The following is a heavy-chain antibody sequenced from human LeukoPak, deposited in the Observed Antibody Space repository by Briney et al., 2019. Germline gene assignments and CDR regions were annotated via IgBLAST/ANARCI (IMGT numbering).Heavy chain of an antibody. V-gene: IGHV4-4*02. CDR2: IHHSGST. D-gene: IGHD3-22*01. CDR3: AGGNYYYDSSGSLSWFDP. J-gene: IGHJ5*02. Sequence: SETLSLTCAVSGGSISTNNWWTWVRQPPGKGLEWIGEIHHSGSTDYNPSLKSRVTISVDTSKNQFSLKLSSVTAADTAVYYCAGGNYYYDSSGSLSWFDPWGQGTLVTVSS. CDR1: GGSISTNNW.